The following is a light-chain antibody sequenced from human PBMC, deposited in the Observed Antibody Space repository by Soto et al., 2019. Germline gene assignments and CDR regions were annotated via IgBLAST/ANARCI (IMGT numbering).Light chain of an antibody. J-gene: IGLJ2*01. V-gene: IGLV3-21*04. CDR2: NDS. Sequence: SYELTQPPSVSVAPGKTASITCGGGNIGSKSVHWYQQRPGQAPVLVIHNDSDRPSGIPERFSGSNSGNTATWTVSRVEAGDEADYFCQVWDTSSAHRVFGGGTKLTVL. CDR3: QVWDTSSAHRV. CDR1: NIGSKS.